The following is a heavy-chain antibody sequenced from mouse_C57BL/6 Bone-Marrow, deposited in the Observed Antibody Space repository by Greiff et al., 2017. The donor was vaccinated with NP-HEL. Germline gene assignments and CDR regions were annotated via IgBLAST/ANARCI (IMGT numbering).Heavy chain of an antibody. CDR3: ARGGDGYYDWYFDV. Sequence: QVQLQQSGPELVKPGASVKISCKASGYTFTDYYINWVKQRPGQGLEWIGWIFPGSGSPYYNEKFKGKATLTVAKSYSTAYMLIRSLTTEDSAVYFCARGGDGYYDWYFDVWGTGTTVTVSS. CDR2: IFPGSGSP. V-gene: IGHV1-75*01. CDR1: GYTFTDYY. J-gene: IGHJ1*03. D-gene: IGHD2-3*01.